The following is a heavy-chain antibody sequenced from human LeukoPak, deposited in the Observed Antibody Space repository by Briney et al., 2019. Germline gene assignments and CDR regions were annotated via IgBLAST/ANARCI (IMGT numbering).Heavy chain of an antibody. J-gene: IGHJ4*02. CDR1: GSTFDDYG. D-gene: IGHD3-22*01. V-gene: IGHV3-20*04. CDR2: INWNGGST. Sequence: GGSLRLXCAASGSTFDDYGMSWVRQAPGKGLEWVSGINWNGGSTGYADSVKGRFTISRDNAKNSLYLQMNSLRAEDTALYYCARGRLYYCDSSGYLLMDYFDYWGQGTLVTVSS. CDR3: ARGRLYYCDSSGYLLMDYFDY.